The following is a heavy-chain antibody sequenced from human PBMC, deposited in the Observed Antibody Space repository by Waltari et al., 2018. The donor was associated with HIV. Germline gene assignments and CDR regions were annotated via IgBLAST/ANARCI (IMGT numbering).Heavy chain of an antibody. D-gene: IGHD3-22*01. CDR1: GLPAITTS. CDR3: ATVLVRTSWVITTAPFDY. V-gene: IGHV3-53*01. J-gene: IGHJ4*02. Sequence: EVQLVESGGGLIQPGGSLSLACAASGLPAITTSMSWFRQAPGKGLEWVSLIYSNATTYYADSVKGRFTISRDNSKNTLYLQMNSLRADDTAVYFCATVLVRTSWVITTAPFDYWGQGTLVTVSS. CDR2: IYSNATT.